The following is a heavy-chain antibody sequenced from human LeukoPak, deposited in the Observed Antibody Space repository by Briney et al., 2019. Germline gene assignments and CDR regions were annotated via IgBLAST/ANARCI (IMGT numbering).Heavy chain of an antibody. CDR3: ASGGSGYDSSGYSIDY. V-gene: IGHV1-69*06. J-gene: IGHJ4*02. Sequence: SVKVSCKASGVTFSNFAISWVRQAPGRGLEWMGGIIPIFGTANYAQKFQGRVTITADKSTSTAYMELSSLRSEDTAVYYCASGGSGYDSSGYSIDYWGQGTLVTVSS. D-gene: IGHD3-22*01. CDR2: IIPIFGTA. CDR1: GVTFSNFA.